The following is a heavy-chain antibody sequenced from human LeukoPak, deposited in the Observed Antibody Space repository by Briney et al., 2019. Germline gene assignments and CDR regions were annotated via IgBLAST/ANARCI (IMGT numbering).Heavy chain of an antibody. CDR2: INPNSGGT. Sequence: GASAKVSCKASGYTFTGYYMHWVRQAPGQGLEWMGWINPNSGGTNYAQKFQGRVTMTRNTSISTAYMELSRLRSDDTAVYYCASDYYDSSGYYRRAYWGQGTLVTVSS. CDR1: GYTFTGYY. J-gene: IGHJ4*02. D-gene: IGHD3-22*01. V-gene: IGHV1-2*02. CDR3: ASDYYDSSGYYRRAY.